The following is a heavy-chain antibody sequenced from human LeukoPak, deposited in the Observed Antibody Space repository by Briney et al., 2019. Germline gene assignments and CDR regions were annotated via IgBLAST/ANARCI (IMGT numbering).Heavy chain of an antibody. Sequence: GGSLRLSCAASGFTFSSHGMHWVRQAPGKGLEWVAFIRYDGSNKYYADSVKGRFTISRDNPKNTLYLQMNSLRADDTAVYYCAKDPSRDCSSTSCLSRFAFDIWGQGTMVTVSS. V-gene: IGHV3-30*02. CDR1: GFTFSSHG. CDR3: AKDPSRDCSSTSCLSRFAFDI. D-gene: IGHD2-2*01. J-gene: IGHJ3*02. CDR2: IRYDGSNK.